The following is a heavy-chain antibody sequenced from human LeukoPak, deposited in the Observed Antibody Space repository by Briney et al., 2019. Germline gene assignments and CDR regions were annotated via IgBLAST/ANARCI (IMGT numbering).Heavy chain of an antibody. J-gene: IGHJ5*02. Sequence: PSETLSLTCSVSGGSFSTTNYYWSWLRQPPGTGLEWIGYVYSSGSTKYNPSLKSPVTISLDTSKIQFSLKLNSVTAADTAVYYCARGTYCSGGTCHSSNWFDPWGQGTLVTVSS. D-gene: IGHD2-15*01. CDR1: GGSFSTTNYY. V-gene: IGHV4-61*01. CDR3: ARGTYCSGGTCHSSNWFDP. CDR2: VYSSGST.